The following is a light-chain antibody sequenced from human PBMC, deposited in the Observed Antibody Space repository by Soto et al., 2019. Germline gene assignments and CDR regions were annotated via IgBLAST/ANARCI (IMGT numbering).Light chain of an antibody. CDR2: GAS. CDR1: QSVSSSY. CDR3: QQYNDWPPIT. Sequence: EIVLTQSPGTLSLSPGESATLSCRDSQSVSSSYLAWYQQKPGQAPRLLIYGASSRATGIPDRFSGSGSGTEFTLTISSLQSEDFAVYYCQQYNDWPPITFGQGTRLEIK. V-gene: IGKV3-20*01. J-gene: IGKJ5*01.